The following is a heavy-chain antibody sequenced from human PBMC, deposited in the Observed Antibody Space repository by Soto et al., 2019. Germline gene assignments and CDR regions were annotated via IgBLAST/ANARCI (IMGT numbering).Heavy chain of an antibody. CDR1: GFTFSSYS. V-gene: IGHV3-21*01. D-gene: IGHD1-1*01. CDR2: ISSSSSYI. CDR3: ARDERTLYYFDY. J-gene: IGHJ4*02. Sequence: GGSLRLSCAASGFTFSSYSMNWVRQAPGKGLEWVSSISSSSSYIYYADSVKGRFTISRDNAKNSLYLQMNSLRAEDTAVYYCARDERTLYYFDYWGQGTLVTVSS.